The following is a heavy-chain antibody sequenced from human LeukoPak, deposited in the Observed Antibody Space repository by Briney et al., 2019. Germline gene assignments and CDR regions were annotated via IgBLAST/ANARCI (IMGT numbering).Heavy chain of an antibody. V-gene: IGHV3-11*01. D-gene: IGHD3-22*01. CDR1: GFTVSSNY. CDR3: ARKYDSSGYYYSSIGY. J-gene: IGHJ4*02. Sequence: GGSLRLSCAASGFTVSSNYMSWVRQAPGKGLEWVSYISSSGSTIYYADSVKGRFTISRDNAKNSLYLQMNSLRAEDTAVYYCARKYDSSGYYYSSIGYWGQGTLVTVSS. CDR2: ISSSGSTI.